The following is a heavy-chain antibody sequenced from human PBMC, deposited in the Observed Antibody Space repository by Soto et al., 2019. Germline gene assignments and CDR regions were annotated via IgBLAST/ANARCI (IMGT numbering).Heavy chain of an antibody. D-gene: IGHD6-13*01. CDR2: IWSDGGKK. V-gene: IGHV3-33*01. CDR1: GFTFSHYG. J-gene: IGHJ4*02. CDR3: AGWGIAELGGSDY. Sequence: QVQLVESGGGVVQPGRSLRLSCAASGFTFSHYGMHWVRQAPGKGLEWVAVIWSDGGKKYYADSVKGRFTISRDNSKNMVYLEVNSLRVEDTAGYYCAGWGIAELGGSDYWGQGTLVTVSS.